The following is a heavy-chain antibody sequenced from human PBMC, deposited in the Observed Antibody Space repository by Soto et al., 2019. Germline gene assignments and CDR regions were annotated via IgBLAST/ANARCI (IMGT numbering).Heavy chain of an antibody. CDR1: GFTFSSYS. CDR2: ISSSSSYI. J-gene: IGHJ6*02. Sequence: LRLSCAASGFTFSSYSMNWVRQAPGKGLEWVSSISSSSSYIYYADSVKGRFTISRDNAKNSLYLQMNSLRAEDTAVYYCARGGSYNHYYYYGMDVWGQGTTVTVSS. V-gene: IGHV3-21*01. CDR3: ARGGSYNHYYYYGMDV. D-gene: IGHD1-26*01.